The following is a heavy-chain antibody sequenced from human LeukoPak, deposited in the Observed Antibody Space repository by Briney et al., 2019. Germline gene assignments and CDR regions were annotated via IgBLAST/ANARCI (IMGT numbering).Heavy chain of an antibody. CDR3: ARRRSSGWYFDL. D-gene: IGHD6-19*01. V-gene: IGHV3-66*01. CDR2: IYSGGTT. Sequence: GGSLRLSCTASGFTFSNYWMSWVRQAPGKGLEWVSVIYSGGTTYFADSVKGRFTISRDNSKNTLDLQMNSLRAEDTAVYYCARRRSSGWYFDLWGQGTLITASS. J-gene: IGHJ4*02. CDR1: GFTFSNYW.